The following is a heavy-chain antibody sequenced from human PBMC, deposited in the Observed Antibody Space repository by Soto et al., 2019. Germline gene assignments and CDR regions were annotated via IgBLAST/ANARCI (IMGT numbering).Heavy chain of an antibody. CDR3: AKGRRNTF. V-gene: IGHV1-46*01. CDR1: GYTFSFDY. CDR2: INPDGGAT. Sequence: QVQLLQSGAEVKKPGASVKISCKASGYTFSFDYLSWVRRAPGQGLQWMGKINPDGGATTYAQSFQGRLSITSDASTGTVYMELSSLTSDDTAVYYCAKGRRNTFWGQGTLVSVSS. D-gene: IGHD3-10*01. J-gene: IGHJ4*02.